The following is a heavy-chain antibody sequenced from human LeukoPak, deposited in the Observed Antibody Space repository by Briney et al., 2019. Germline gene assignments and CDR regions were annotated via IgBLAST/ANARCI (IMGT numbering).Heavy chain of an antibody. V-gene: IGHV5-51*01. CDR2: IYPGDSDT. CDR3: ARHPSPGKAAAGIGGWFDP. Sequence: GESLKISCKGSGYSFTSYWIGWVRQMPGKGLEWMGIIYPGDSDTRYSPSFQGQVTISADKSISTAYLQWSSLKASDTAMYYCARHPSPGKAAAGIGGWFDPWGQGTLVTVSS. D-gene: IGHD6-13*01. CDR1: GYSFTSYW. J-gene: IGHJ5*02.